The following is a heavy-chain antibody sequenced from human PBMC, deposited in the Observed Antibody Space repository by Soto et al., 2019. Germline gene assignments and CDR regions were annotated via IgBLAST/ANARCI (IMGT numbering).Heavy chain of an antibody. CDR2: ISFDGSNK. CDR1: GFIISTYG. CDR3: ARGRAVAGQYYFDY. J-gene: IGHJ4*02. Sequence: GGSLRLSCAASGFIISTYGMHWVRLAPGKGLEWVAVISFDGSNKYYVDSVKGRFTISRDNSKNTLSLQMNSLRAEDTAVYYCARGRAVAGQYYFDYWGQGTLVTVSS. D-gene: IGHD6-19*01. V-gene: IGHV3-30*03.